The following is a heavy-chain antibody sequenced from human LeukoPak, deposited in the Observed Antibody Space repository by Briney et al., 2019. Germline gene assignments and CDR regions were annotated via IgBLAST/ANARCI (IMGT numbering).Heavy chain of an antibody. CDR2: INPNSGGT. J-gene: IGHJ6*02. CDR1: GYTFTRYY. Sequence: GASVKVSCKASGYTFTRYYMHWGRQAPGQGREWRGWINPNSGGTNYAQKFQGRVTMPRDTSISTAYMELSRLRSDDTAVYYCARVRVATSHYYYGMDVWGQGTTVTVSS. V-gene: IGHV1-2*02. CDR3: ARVRVATSHYYYGMDV. D-gene: IGHD5-12*01.